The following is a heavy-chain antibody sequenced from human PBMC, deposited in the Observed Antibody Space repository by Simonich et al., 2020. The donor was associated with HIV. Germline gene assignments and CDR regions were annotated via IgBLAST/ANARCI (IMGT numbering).Heavy chain of an antibody. CDR3: ARRHPTTVTTPYFDY. CDR1: GGSFSGYY. CDR2: IKHSEST. V-gene: IGHV4-34*01. D-gene: IGHD4-17*01. J-gene: IGHJ4*02. Sequence: QVQLQQWGAGLLKPSETLSLTCAVYGGSFSGYYWSWIRQPPGKGLEWIGEIKHSESTNYNPSLRGRVTISVDPSKNQFSRKLSSVTAADTAVYYCARRHPTTVTTPYFDYWGQGTLVTVSS.